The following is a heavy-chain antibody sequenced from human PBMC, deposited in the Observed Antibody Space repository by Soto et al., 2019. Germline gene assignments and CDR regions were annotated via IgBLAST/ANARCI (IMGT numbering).Heavy chain of an antibody. CDR1: GFTFSSYA. CDR2: ISGSGGST. Sequence: GGSLRLSCAASGFTFSSYAMSWVRQAPGKGLEWVSAISGSGGSTYYADSVKGRFTISRDNSKNTLYLQMNSLRAEDTAVYYCAKDQVFRYSNSQHYFDYWGQGTLVTVSS. D-gene: IGHD4-4*01. CDR3: AKDQVFRYSNSQHYFDY. J-gene: IGHJ4*02. V-gene: IGHV3-23*01.